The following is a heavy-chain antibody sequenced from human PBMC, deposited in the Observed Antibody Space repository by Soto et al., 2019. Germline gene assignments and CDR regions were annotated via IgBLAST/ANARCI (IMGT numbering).Heavy chain of an antibody. J-gene: IGHJ5*02. CDR1: GASISSYY. CDR3: ARVPDR. D-gene: IGHD2-2*01. CDR2: IFYTGST. Sequence: PSETLSLTCTVSGASISSYYWSWIRQPPGKGLEWIGYIFYTGSTNYNPSLKSRVTISVDGSKNQFSLKLSSVTAADTAVYYCARVPDRWGQGTLVTVSS. V-gene: IGHV4-59*12.